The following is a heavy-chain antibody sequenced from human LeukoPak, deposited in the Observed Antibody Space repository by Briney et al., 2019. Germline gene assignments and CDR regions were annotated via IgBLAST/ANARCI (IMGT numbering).Heavy chain of an antibody. CDR2: IYYSGTT. D-gene: IGHD4-23*01. V-gene: IGHV4-59*01. Sequence: SETLSLTCTVSGGSISSYYWSWIRQPPGKGLEWIGYIYYSGTTNYNPSLKSRVIISVDTSKNQFSLKLSPVIAADTAVYYCARVGVDYSGNIIKYYFDYWGQGTLVTVSS. CDR3: ARVGVDYSGNIIKYYFDY. CDR1: GGSISSYY. J-gene: IGHJ4*02.